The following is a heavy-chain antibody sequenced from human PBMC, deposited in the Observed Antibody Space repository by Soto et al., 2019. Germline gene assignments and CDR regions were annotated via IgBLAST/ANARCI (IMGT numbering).Heavy chain of an antibody. CDR3: VRTAYSSGWYGYLGMDV. D-gene: IGHD6-19*01. CDR2: INWGDDK. Sequence: SGPTLVNPTQTLTLTCTFAGFSLTTSGMCVSWVRQPPGKAPEWLALINWGDDKYYTTSLKTRLTIARDTSKNQVVLTVTNMDPVDTATYYCVRTAYSSGWYGYLGMDVWGQGTTVTVSS. J-gene: IGHJ6*02. CDR1: GFSLTTSGMC. V-gene: IGHV2-70*20.